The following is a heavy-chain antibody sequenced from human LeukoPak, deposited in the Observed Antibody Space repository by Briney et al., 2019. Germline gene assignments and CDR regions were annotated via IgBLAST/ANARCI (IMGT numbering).Heavy chain of an antibody. V-gene: IGHV1-2*02. Sequence: GASVKVSCKASGHTFTDYYMHWVRQAPGQGFEWMGWINPNDGDTNYAQKFQGRVTMTRDASISTAHMEVSRLRSDDTAVYYCARANLLYCSSSTCLFDYWGQGTLVTVSS. J-gene: IGHJ4*02. CDR2: INPNDGDT. D-gene: IGHD2-2*01. CDR1: GHTFTDYY. CDR3: ARANLLYCSSSTCLFDY.